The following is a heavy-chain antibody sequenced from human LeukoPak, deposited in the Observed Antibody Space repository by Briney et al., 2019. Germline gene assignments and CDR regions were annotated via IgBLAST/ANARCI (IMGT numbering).Heavy chain of an antibody. J-gene: IGHJ4*02. Sequence: PGGSLRLSCAASGFKFIDAWMSWVRQAPGKGLEWVGRIKSKGGGGTADYTAPVEGRFTISRDNSKNTLYLQMNNLRAEDTAVYYCARGGGYYAIDYWGQGTLVTVSS. V-gene: IGHV3-15*01. CDR2: IKSKGGGGTA. D-gene: IGHD1-26*01. CDR1: GFKFIDAW. CDR3: ARGGGYYAIDY.